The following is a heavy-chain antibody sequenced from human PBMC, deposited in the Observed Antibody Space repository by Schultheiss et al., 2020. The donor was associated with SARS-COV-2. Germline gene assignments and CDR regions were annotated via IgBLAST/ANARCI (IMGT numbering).Heavy chain of an antibody. CDR2: INHSGST. Sequence: SETLSLTCAVYGGSFSGYYWSWIRQPPGKGLEWIGEINHSGSTNYNPSLKSRVTISVDTSKNQFSLKLSSVTAADMAVYYCARGHLRYCSSTSCYYKADNWFDPWGQGTLVTVSS. CDR1: GGSFSGYY. V-gene: IGHV4-34*01. CDR3: ARGHLRYCSSTSCYYKADNWFDP. J-gene: IGHJ5*02. D-gene: IGHD2-2*01.